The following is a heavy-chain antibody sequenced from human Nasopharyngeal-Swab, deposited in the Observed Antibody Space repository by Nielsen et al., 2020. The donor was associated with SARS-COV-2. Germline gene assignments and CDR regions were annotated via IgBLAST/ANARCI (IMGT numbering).Heavy chain of an antibody. D-gene: IGHD6-19*01. CDR3: ARGCSSGWYQDAFDI. V-gene: IGHV1-2*04. Sequence: GESLKISCKGSGYTFTGYYMHWVRQAPGQGLEWMGWINPNSGGTKYAQKFQGWVTMTRDTSISTAYMELSRLRSDDTAVYYCARGCSSGWYQDAFDIWGQGTMVTVSS. J-gene: IGHJ3*02. CDR1: GYTFTGYY. CDR2: INPNSGGT.